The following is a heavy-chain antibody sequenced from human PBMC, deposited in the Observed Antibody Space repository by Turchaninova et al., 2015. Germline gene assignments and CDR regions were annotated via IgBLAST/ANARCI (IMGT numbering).Heavy chain of an antibody. J-gene: IGHJ4*02. Sequence: QLQLQASGPGLVRPSETPSLPSPGSGGSISSGSYYWGWIRQPPGKGLEWSGTIYYGGSTYYNPSLKSRITISVDTSRNQFSLKLTSVAAADTAVYYCARHIYGTGTYYSPFHYWGQGSLVTVSS. V-gene: IGHV4-39*01. CDR1: GGSISSGSYY. D-gene: IGHD3-10*01. CDR2: IYYGGST. CDR3: ARHIYGTGTYYSPFHY.